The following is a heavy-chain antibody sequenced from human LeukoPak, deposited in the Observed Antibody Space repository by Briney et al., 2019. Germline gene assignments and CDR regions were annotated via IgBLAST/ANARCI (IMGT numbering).Heavy chain of an antibody. Sequence: GGSLRLSCAASGFTVSSNYMSWVRQAPGKGLEWVSVIYSGGGTYYADSVKGRFTISRDNSKNTLYLQMNSLRAEDTAVYYCASIRYYYYGMDVWGQGTTVTVSS. J-gene: IGHJ6*02. V-gene: IGHV3-53*01. CDR3: ASIRYYYYGMDV. CDR2: IYSGGGT. D-gene: IGHD2-2*02. CDR1: GFTVSSNY.